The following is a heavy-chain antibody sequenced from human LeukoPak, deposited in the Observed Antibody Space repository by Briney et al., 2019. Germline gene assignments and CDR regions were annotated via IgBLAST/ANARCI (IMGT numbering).Heavy chain of an antibody. Sequence: SEALSLTCTVSGGSISSYYWSWIRQPPGKGLEWIGYIYYSGSTNYNPSLKSRVTISVDTSKNQFSLKLSSVTAADTAAYYCARGGGLRYFDWLLDYWGQGTLVTVSS. V-gene: IGHV4-59*01. D-gene: IGHD3-9*01. CDR3: ARGGGLRYFDWLLDY. CDR2: IYYSGST. J-gene: IGHJ4*02. CDR1: GGSISSYY.